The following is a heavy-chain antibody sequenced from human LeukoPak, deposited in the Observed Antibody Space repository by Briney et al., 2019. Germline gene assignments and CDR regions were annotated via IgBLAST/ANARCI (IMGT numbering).Heavy chain of an antibody. CDR1: GFTFSSYN. V-gene: IGHV3-21*04. CDR2: ISSSSSYI. D-gene: IGHD3-22*01. CDR3: AKLAHNYDSKVDY. J-gene: IGHJ4*02. Sequence: GGSLRLSCAASGFTFSSYNMNWVRQAPGKGLEWVSFISSSSSYIYYADSVKGRFTISRDNSKNTLYLQMNSLRAEDTAVYYCAKLAHNYDSKVDYWGQGTLVTVSS.